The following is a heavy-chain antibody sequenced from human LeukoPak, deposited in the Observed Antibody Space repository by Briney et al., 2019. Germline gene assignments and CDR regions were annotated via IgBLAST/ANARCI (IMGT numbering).Heavy chain of an antibody. V-gene: IGHV4-59*01. CDR2: ISDSVNT. J-gene: IGHJ6*03. CDR3: ARGGEFGDFMDV. CDR1: GGSIRNYF. Sequence: SETLSLTCSVSGGSIRNYFWSWIRQSPGKGLEWIGYISDSVNTNYNPSLESRVTMSVDTSQNQVSLKLTSVTAADTAVYYCARGGEFGDFMDVWGKGTMVTVSS. D-gene: IGHD3-10*01.